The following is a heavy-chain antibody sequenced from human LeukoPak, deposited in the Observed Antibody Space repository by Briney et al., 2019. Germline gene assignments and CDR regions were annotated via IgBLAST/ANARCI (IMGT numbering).Heavy chain of an antibody. CDR1: GYTFTGYY. Sequence: ASVKVSCKASGYTFTGYYMHWVRQAPGQGLEWMGWINPNSGGTNYAQKFQGRVTMTRDTSISTAYMELSRLRSDDTAVYYCARSPRRYSYGWRLFDYWGQGTLVTVSS. V-gene: IGHV1-2*02. CDR2: INPNSGGT. CDR3: ARSPRRYSYGWRLFDY. J-gene: IGHJ4*02. D-gene: IGHD5-18*01.